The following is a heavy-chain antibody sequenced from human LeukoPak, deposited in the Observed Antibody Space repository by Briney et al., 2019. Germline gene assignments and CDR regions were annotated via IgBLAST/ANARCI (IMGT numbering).Heavy chain of an antibody. V-gene: IGHV5-51*01. CDR1: GYSFSNYW. D-gene: IGHD2-21*02. Sequence: GESLQISCKGSGYSFSNYWIGWVRQMPGKGLEWMGLIFPGDSDTRYSPSFQVQVTISADKSISTAYLQWSSLKVSDTAMYYCAATTYCGGDCYAPDAFDLWGQGTMVTVSS. CDR3: AATTYCGGDCYAPDAFDL. J-gene: IGHJ3*01. CDR2: IFPGDSDT.